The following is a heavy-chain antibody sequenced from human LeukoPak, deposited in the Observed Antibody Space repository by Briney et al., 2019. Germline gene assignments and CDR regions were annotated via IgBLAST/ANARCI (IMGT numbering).Heavy chain of an antibody. CDR1: GGTLSSYA. Sequence: SVKVSCKASGGTLSSYAIRWVRQAPGQGLEWMGMIIPILDIAHYAQKFQARVTITPDKSTSTAYMELSSLRSEHTAVYYCARSEWLRQPHFDYWGQGTLVTVSS. CDR2: IIPILDIA. D-gene: IGHD5-12*01. J-gene: IGHJ4*02. CDR3: ARSEWLRQPHFDY. V-gene: IGHV1-69*04.